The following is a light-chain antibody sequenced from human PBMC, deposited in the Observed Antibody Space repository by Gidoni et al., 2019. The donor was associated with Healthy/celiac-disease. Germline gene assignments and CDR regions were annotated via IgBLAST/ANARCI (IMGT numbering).Light chain of an antibody. J-gene: IGKJ4*01. Sequence: TQAPATLSLSPGESATLACRASQSVSSYLAWYQQKPGQAPRLLIYDASNRATGIPARFSGSGSGTDFTLTISSLEPEDFAVYYCQQRSNWPLTFGGGTKVEIK. V-gene: IGKV3-11*01. CDR3: QQRSNWPLT. CDR2: DAS. CDR1: QSVSSY.